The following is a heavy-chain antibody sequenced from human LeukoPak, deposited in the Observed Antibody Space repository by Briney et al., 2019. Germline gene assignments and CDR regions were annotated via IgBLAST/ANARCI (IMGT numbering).Heavy chain of an antibody. V-gene: IGHV4-34*01. CDR1: GGSFSGHY. J-gene: IGHJ5*02. D-gene: IGHD6-13*01. Sequence: SETLSLTCAVYGGSFSGHYWSWIRQPPGKGLEWIGEINHTGSTNYNPSLKSQVTISVDTSKNHFSLKLSSVTAADTAVYYCARVTDPGIAAAGTLDWFDPWGQGTLVTVSS. CDR2: INHTGST. CDR3: ARVTDPGIAAAGTLDWFDP.